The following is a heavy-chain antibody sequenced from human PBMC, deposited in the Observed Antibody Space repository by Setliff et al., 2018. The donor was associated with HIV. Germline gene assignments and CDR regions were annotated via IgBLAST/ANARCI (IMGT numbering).Heavy chain of an antibody. CDR2: INPSGGST. CDR3: ARDGYYDSSGYYKAQWAYDI. Sequence: ASVKVSCKASGYTFTSYYMHWVRQAPGQGLEWMGIINPSGGSTSYAQKFQGRVTMARDTSTSAVYMELSSLRSEDAAVYYCARDGYYDSSGYYKAQWAYDIWGQGTMVTVSS. CDR1: GYTFTSYY. J-gene: IGHJ3*02. D-gene: IGHD3-22*01. V-gene: IGHV1-46*01.